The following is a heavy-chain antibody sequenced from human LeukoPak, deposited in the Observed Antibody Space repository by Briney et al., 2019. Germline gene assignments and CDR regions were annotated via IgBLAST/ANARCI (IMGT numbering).Heavy chain of an antibody. Sequence: GGSLRLSCEGSGFPFSTYAMSWVRQAPGKGLEWVSGISGSGGSTYYADSVKGRFTISRDNSKNTLYLQMNSLRAEDTAVYYCAKAWSRAFDYWGQGTLVTVSS. J-gene: IGHJ4*02. D-gene: IGHD2-8*02. V-gene: IGHV3-23*01. CDR2: ISGSGGST. CDR3: AKAWSRAFDY. CDR1: GFPFSTYA.